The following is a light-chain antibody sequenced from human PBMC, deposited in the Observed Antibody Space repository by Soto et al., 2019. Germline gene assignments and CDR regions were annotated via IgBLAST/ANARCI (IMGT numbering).Light chain of an antibody. CDR1: RSDVGGYNY. V-gene: IGLV2-14*01. CDR3: SSYASSSTPYVL. Sequence: QSALTQPASVSGSPGQSITISCTGTRSDVGGYNYVSWYLQHPGKAPKLVIYEVSIRPSGVSNRFSGSKSGNTASLTISGLQAEDEADYYCSSYASSSTPYVLFGGGTQLTVL. J-gene: IGLJ2*01. CDR2: EVS.